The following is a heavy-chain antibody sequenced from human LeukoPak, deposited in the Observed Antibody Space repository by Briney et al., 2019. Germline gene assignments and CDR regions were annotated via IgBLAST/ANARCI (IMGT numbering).Heavy chain of an antibody. CDR1: GFTFSDYE. Sequence: GGSLRLSCVGYGFTFSDYEMNWVRQGPGKGLEWVSYISGSGTTIYYADSVKGRFTISRDNAENSLYLQMNSLRAEDTAVYYCARGNYWGQGTLVTVSS. CDR2: ISGSGTTI. CDR3: ARGNY. J-gene: IGHJ4*02. V-gene: IGHV3-48*03.